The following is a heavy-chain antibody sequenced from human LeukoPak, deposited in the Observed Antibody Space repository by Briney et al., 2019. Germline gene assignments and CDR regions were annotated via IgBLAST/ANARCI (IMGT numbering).Heavy chain of an antibody. D-gene: IGHD5-24*01. J-gene: IGHJ3*02. CDR2: MNPNSGNT. CDR3: ARDPRDGYNQAAFDI. V-gene: IGHV1-8*01. CDR1: GYTFTSYD. Sequence: ASVKVSCKASGYTFTSYDINWVRQATGQGLEWMGWMNPNSGNTGYAQKFQGRVSMTRNTSISTAYMELSSLMSEDTAVYYCARDPRDGYNQAAFDIWGQGTMVTVSS.